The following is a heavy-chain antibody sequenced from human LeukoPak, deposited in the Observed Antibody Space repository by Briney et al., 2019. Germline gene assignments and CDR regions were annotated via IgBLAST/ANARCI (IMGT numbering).Heavy chain of an antibody. V-gene: IGHV3-7*03. D-gene: IGHD6-19*01. CDR3: AREGYSSGWFRL. CDR1: GFTFSSYW. Sequence: GGSLRLSCAASGFTFSSYWMNWARQAPGKGLEWVASINHNGNVNYYADSVKGRFTISRDDSKNMVYLQMNSLRAEDTAVYFCAREGYSSGWFRLWGQGTLVTVSS. J-gene: IGHJ1*01. CDR2: INHNGNVN.